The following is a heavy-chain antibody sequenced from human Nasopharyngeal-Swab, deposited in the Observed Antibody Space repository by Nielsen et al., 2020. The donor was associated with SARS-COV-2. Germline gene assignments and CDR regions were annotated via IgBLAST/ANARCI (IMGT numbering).Heavy chain of an antibody. CDR1: GGSFNSYY. Sequence: SQTLSLTCAFYGGSFNSYYWTWIRRSPGKVLEWIGEISHSGSTKYNPSLKSRLTISVDTSNNQFSLKLTSVTAADTGVYYCARIKSGPYSSLYYYGLDVWGPGTTVTVSS. CDR2: ISHSGST. D-gene: IGHD1-26*01. J-gene: IGHJ6*02. V-gene: IGHV4-34*01. CDR3: ARIKSGPYSSLYYYGLDV.